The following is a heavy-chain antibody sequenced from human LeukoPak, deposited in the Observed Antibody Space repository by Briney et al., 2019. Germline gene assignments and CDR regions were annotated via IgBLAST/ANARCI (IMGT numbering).Heavy chain of an antibody. CDR3: ARVGCSSTSCYVESEVHDAFDI. D-gene: IGHD2-2*01. CDR2: ITSSGNTI. J-gene: IGHJ3*02. CDR1: GFTFSSYD. Sequence: PGGSLGLSCAASGFTFSSYDMNWVRQAPGKGLEWISYITSSGNTIYYADSVKGRFTISRDNAKSSLYLQMNSLRAEDTAVYYCARVGCSSTSCYVESEVHDAFDIWGQGTMVTVSS. V-gene: IGHV3-48*03.